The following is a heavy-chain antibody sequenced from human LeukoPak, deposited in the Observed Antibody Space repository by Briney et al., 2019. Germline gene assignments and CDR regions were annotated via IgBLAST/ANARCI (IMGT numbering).Heavy chain of an antibody. CDR2: MYYSGST. V-gene: IGHV4-39*01. CDR3: ARHTAFGSRSSFYYYYMDV. J-gene: IGHJ6*03. D-gene: IGHD5-18*01. Sequence: PSETLSLTCTVSGVPISSSSYYWGWIRQPPGKGLEWIGSMYYSGSTYYNPSLKSRVTMSVDTSKNQVSLKLSSVTAADTAVYYCARHTAFGSRSSFYYYYMDVWGKGTTVTVSS. CDR1: GVPISSSSYY.